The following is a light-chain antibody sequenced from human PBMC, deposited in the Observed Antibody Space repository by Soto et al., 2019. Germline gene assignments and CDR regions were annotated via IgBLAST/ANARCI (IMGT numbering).Light chain of an antibody. J-gene: IGLJ3*02. CDR3: SSYTTSSTLV. V-gene: IGLV2-14*01. CDR1: SSDVGFYDY. Sequence: QSALTQPASVSGSPGQSITISCTGTSSDVGFYDYVSWYQQHPGKAPKPLIYEVTYRPSGVSNRFSGSKSGKTASLTISGLQAEDEADYYCSSYTTSSTLVFGGGTKVTVL. CDR2: EVT.